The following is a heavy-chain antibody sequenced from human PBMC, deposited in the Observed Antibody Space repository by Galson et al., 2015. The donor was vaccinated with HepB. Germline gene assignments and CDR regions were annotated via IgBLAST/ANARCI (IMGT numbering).Heavy chain of an antibody. V-gene: IGHV3-74*01. D-gene: IGHD3-3*01. J-gene: IGHJ5*02. CDR2: INSDGSST. CDR3: ARPHVWSGSQYNWFDP. Sequence: SLRLSCAGSGFSFSYYWMHWVRQAPGKGLVWVARINSDGSSTNYPDSVKGRFTISRDNAANTLYLQLHSLRAEDTAVYYCARPHVWSGSQYNWFDPWGQGTLVTVSS. CDR1: GFSFSYYW.